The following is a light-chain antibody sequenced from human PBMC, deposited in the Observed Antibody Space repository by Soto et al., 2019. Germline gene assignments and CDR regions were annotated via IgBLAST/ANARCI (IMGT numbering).Light chain of an antibody. CDR3: KQYNTYSRT. CDR2: KAS. J-gene: IGKJ1*01. Sequence: DIQMTQSPSTLSASVGGGVTITGRASQIIRGWLAWYDQKPGKAPKLRIYKASSLESGVPSRFSGSGSATEFTLTISSLQPDDFATYYCKQYNTYSRTFGQGTKVDIK. V-gene: IGKV1-5*03. CDR1: QIIRGW.